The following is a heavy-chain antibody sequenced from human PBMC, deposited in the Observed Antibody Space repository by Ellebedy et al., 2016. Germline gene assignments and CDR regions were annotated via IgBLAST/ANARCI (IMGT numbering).Heavy chain of an antibody. D-gene: IGHD3-10*01. CDR2: INHSGST. J-gene: IGHJ4*02. Sequence: SETLSLTCAVYGESLSDYYWSWIRQPPGKGLEWIGEINHSGSTNYNPSLKSRVTISVDTSKNQFFLKLSSVTAADTAVYYCARGRRITMVRGVTDYWGQGTLVTVSS. CDR3: ARGRRITMVRGVTDY. V-gene: IGHV4-34*01. CDR1: GESLSDYY.